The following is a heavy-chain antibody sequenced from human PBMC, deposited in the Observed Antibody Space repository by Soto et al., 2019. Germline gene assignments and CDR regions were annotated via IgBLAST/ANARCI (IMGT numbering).Heavy chain of an antibody. J-gene: IGHJ4*02. CDR3: ARPPGYISDWYYFDL. Sequence: QVQLVQSGAEVKKPGASVKVSCEASGYTFIDYYMHWVRQAPGQGFEWMGRISPKSGGPNSAPKFQGRVTMTWDTSLNTAYMELSSLMSEDTAVYYCARPPGYISDWYYFDLWGQGTLVTVSS. D-gene: IGHD6-19*01. CDR2: ISPKSGGP. V-gene: IGHV1-2*02. CDR1: GYTFIDYY.